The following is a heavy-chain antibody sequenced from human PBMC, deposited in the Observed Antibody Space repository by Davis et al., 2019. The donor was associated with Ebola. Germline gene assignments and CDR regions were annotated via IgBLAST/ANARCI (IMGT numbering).Heavy chain of an antibody. CDR3: AAVYGDYKENPDH. CDR1: GYSFTSYW. D-gene: IGHD4-17*01. CDR2: IYPGDSDT. J-gene: IGHJ1*01. Sequence: GESLKISCKGSGYSFTSYWIGWVRQMPGKGLEWMGIIYPGDSDTRYSPTFQGQVTISVDKSINTAYLQWRSLKAADTAMYFCAAVYGDYKENPDHWGQGTLVTVSS. V-gene: IGHV5-51*01.